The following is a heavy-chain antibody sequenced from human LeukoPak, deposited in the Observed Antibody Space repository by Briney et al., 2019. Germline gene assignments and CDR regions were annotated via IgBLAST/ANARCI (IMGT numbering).Heavy chain of an antibody. V-gene: IGHV3-23*01. CDR1: GFTFSSYA. Sequence: GGSLRLSCAASGFTFSSYAMNWVRQAPGKGLEWVSSITGTGDRTYYADSVKGRFTISRDNSKNTLYLQINSLRAEDTAVYYCAKVGAYGANSYYYYYFDSWGQGTLVTVSS. CDR3: AKVGAYGANSYYYYYFDS. D-gene: IGHD4/OR15-4a*01. CDR2: ITGTGDRT. J-gene: IGHJ4*02.